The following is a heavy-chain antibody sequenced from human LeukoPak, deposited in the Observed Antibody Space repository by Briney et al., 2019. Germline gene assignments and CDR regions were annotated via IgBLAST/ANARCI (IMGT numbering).Heavy chain of an antibody. CDR1: GGSISNYY. J-gene: IGHJ5*02. CDR3: ARGDYDILTGPRHWFDP. CDR2: IYYSGST. D-gene: IGHD3-9*01. Sequence: PSETLSLTCTVSGGSISNYYWSWIRQPPRKGLKWIGYIYYSGSTNYNPSLKSRVTISVDTSKNQFSLKLSSVTAADTAVYYCARGDYDILTGPRHWFDPWGQGTLVTVSS. V-gene: IGHV4-59*01.